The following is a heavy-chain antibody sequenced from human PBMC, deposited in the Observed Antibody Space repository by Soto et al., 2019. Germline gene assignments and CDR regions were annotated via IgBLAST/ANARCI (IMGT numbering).Heavy chain of an antibody. D-gene: IGHD2-15*01. V-gene: IGHV1-69*12. Sequence: QVQLVQSGAEVKKPGSSVKVSCKASGGTFSSYAISWVRQAPGQGLEWMGGIIPIFGTANYAQKFQGRVTITADESTSTAYMELSSLRSEDTAVYFCARDRCSGGSCYGSDWGQGTLVTVSS. CDR3: ARDRCSGGSCYGSD. CDR1: GGTFSSYA. CDR2: IIPIFGTA. J-gene: IGHJ4*02.